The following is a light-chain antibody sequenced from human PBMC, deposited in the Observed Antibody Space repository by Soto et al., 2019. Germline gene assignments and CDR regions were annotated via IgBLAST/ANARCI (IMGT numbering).Light chain of an antibody. Sequence: DFVMTQSPDSLAVSLGERATINCKSSQSVLSSSNNKNYLAWYQREPGQPPKLLIYWASTRESGVPDRFSSSGSGTDFTLTISSLQAEDVAVYYCQQYYSTPLPFGGGTKVEIK. CDR2: WAS. J-gene: IGKJ4*01. CDR1: QSVLSSSNNKNY. V-gene: IGKV4-1*01. CDR3: QQYYSTPLP.